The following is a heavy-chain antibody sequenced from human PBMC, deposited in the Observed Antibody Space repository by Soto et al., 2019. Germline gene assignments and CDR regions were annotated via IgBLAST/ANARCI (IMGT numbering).Heavy chain of an antibody. J-gene: IGHJ3*02. CDR1: GFTFSSQP. Sequence: GGSLRLSCAASGFTFSSQPMSWVRQAPGKGLEWVAAIAESGGGAAYVGSVEGRFTISRDNVKNMLYLQMNSLRVEDTAVDYCANRLWIDFISRLPFESRGQRTTVTVS. CDR2: IAESGGGA. CDR3: ANRLWIDFISRLPFES. D-gene: IGHD3-3*01. V-gene: IGHV3-23*01.